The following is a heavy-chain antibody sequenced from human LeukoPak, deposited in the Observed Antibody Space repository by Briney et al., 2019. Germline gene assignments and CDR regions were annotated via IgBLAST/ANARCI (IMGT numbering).Heavy chain of an antibody. J-gene: IGHJ6*03. CDR1: GGSISSSSYY. Sequence: SETLSLTCTVSGGSISSSSYYWGWIRQPPGKGLEWIGSIYYSGSTYYNPSLKSRVTISVDTSKNQFSLKLSSVTAADTAVYYCARSHCSGGSCYLGYYYYYYMDVWGKGTTVTISS. D-gene: IGHD2-15*01. V-gene: IGHV4-39*01. CDR2: IYYSGST. CDR3: ARSHCSGGSCYLGYYYYYYMDV.